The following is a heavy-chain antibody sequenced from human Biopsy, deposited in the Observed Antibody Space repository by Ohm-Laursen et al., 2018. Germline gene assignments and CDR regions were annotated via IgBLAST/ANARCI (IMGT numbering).Heavy chain of an antibody. CDR2: ISGSGTLI. V-gene: IGHV3-11*01. CDR3: ARKIYGDYEVTYSYGMDV. Sequence: SLRLSCAASGFTFSDYYMIWVRQAPGRGLEWVSYISGSGTLIYYRDSVKGRFTISRDSAKNSLYLQMDSLRAEDTAVYYCARKIYGDYEVTYSYGMDVWGQGTTVTVSS. CDR1: GFTFSDYY. D-gene: IGHD4-17*01. J-gene: IGHJ6*02.